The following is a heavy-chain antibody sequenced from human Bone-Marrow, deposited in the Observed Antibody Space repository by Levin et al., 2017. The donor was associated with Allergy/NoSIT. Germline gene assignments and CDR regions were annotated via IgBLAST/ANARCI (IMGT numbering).Heavy chain of an antibody. V-gene: IGHV4-30-2*01. D-gene: IGHD3-10*01. CDR3: ASFPYGEGMDV. J-gene: IGHJ6*02. CDR2: IYHSGST. Sequence: SQTLSLTCAVSGGSISSGGYSWSWLRQPPGKGLEWIGYIYHSGSTYYNPSLKSRVTISVDRSKNQFSLKLSSVTAADTAVYYCASFPYGEGMDVWGQGTTVTVSS. CDR1: GGSISSGGYS.